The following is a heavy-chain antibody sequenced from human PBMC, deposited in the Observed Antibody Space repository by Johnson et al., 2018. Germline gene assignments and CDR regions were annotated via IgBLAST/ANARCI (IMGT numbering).Heavy chain of an antibody. Sequence: QVQLQESGPGLVKPSETLSLTCTVSGGSISSYYWSWIRQPPGKGLEWIGYIYYSGSTNYNPSLKSRVTISVDTSKNQFSLKLSSVTAADTAVYYCARVYSSGYYYYDYMDVLGKGTTVTVSS. CDR1: GGSISSYY. V-gene: IGHV4-59*01. CDR3: ARVYSSGYYYYDYMDV. D-gene: IGHD6-19*01. J-gene: IGHJ6*03. CDR2: IYYSGST.